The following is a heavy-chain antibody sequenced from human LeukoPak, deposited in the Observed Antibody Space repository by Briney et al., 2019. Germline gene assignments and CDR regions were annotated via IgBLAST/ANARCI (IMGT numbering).Heavy chain of an antibody. CDR2: ISYDGSAK. V-gene: IGHV3-30*18. J-gene: IGHJ4*02. D-gene: IGHD1-20*01. CDR3: AKEKVPYNWNPFDY. Sequence: GESLKISCAASGFTFNTYGMHWVRQAPGKGLEWLAVISYDGSAKYYAGSVKGRFTISRDNSQNTVSLQMNSLRAEDTAVYYCAKEKVPYNWNPFDYWGQGTLVTVSS. CDR1: GFTFNTYG.